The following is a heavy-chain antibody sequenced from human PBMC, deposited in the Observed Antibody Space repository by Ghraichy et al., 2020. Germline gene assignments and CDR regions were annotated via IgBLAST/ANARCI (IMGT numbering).Heavy chain of an antibody. D-gene: IGHD5-18*01. CDR2: ISSSGSTI. V-gene: IGHV3-11*01. J-gene: IGHJ6*02. CDR1: GSTFSDYY. Sequence: GGSLRLSCAASGSTFSDYYMSWIRQAPGKGLEWVSYISSSGSTIYYADSVKGRFTISRDNAKNSLYLQMNSLRAEDTAVYYCARDHLGLQLYYYYGMDVWGQGTTVTVSS. CDR3: ARDHLGLQLYYYYGMDV.